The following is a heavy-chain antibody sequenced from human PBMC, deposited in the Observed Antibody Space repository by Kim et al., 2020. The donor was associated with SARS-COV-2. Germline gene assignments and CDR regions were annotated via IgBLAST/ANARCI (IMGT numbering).Heavy chain of an antibody. J-gene: IGHJ5*02. CDR3: TTDRPLRAVAGNWFDP. Sequence: GGSLRLSCAASGFTFSNAWMSWVRQAPGKGLEWVGRIKSKTDGGTTDYAAPVKGRFTISRDDSKNTLYLQMNSLKTEDTAVYYCTTDRPLRAVAGNWFDPWGQGTLVTVSS. D-gene: IGHD6-19*01. V-gene: IGHV3-15*01. CDR1: GFTFSNAW. CDR2: IKSKTDGGTT.